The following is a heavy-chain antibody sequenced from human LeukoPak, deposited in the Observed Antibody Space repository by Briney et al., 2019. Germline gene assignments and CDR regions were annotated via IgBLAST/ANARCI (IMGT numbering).Heavy chain of an antibody. J-gene: IGHJ3*02. Sequence: SETLSLTCTVSGNSISSYYWSWIRQPPGNGLDWIGQMYYSGSAKYNPSLKSRATTSVDTSKNQFSLKLSSVTAADTAVYYCARSLKSNSRDAFDIWGQGIMVTVSS. CDR2: MYYSGSA. CDR1: GNSISSYY. CDR3: ARSLKSNSRDAFDI. D-gene: IGHD2/OR15-2a*01. V-gene: IGHV4-59*01.